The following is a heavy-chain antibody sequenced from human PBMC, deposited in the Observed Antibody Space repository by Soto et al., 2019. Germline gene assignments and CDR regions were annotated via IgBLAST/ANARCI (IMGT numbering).Heavy chain of an antibody. CDR2: ISGSDGST. CDR1: GFTFSSYA. D-gene: IGHD3-3*01. J-gene: IGHJ6*02. CDR3: ARGYDFWSGYYYPYGMDV. Sequence: GGSLRLSCAASGFTFSSYAMNWVRQAPGKGLEWVSVISGSDGSTYYADSVKGRFTISRDNSKNTLCLQMNSLRAEDTAVYYCARGYDFWSGYYYPYGMDVWGQGTTVTVSS. V-gene: IGHV3-23*01.